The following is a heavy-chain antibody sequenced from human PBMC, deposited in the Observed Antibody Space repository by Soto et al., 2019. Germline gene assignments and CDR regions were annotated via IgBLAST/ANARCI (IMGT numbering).Heavy chain of an antibody. V-gene: IGHV4-34*01. Sequence: SETLSLTCAVYGGSFSGYYWSWIRQPPGKGLEWIGEINHSGSTNYNPSLKSRVTISVDTSKKQFSLKLISVTAADAAVYYCARVPDRWGQGTLVTVSS. CDR1: GGSFSGYY. CDR2: INHSGST. CDR3: ARVPDR. D-gene: IGHD2-2*01. J-gene: IGHJ5*02.